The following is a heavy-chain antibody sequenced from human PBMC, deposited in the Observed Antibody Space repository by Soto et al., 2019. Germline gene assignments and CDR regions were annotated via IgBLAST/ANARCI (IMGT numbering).Heavy chain of an antibody. D-gene: IGHD2-21*02. CDR2: INPSGGHT. CDR1: GNTFTNYY. CDR3: ARGGHVVVVTAAFDY. V-gene: IGHV1-46*01. Sequence: QVQLMQSGAEVKKPGASVKVSCKASGNTFTNYYIHWVRQAPGQGLEWMGTINPSGGHTTYAQKFLGRVTMTRDTSTSTLYVGLTSLRSEDTAVYYWARGGHVVVVTAAFDYWGQGTLVTVSS. J-gene: IGHJ4*02.